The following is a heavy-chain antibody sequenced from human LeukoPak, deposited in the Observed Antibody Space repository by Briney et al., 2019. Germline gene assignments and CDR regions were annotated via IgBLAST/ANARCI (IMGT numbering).Heavy chain of an antibody. CDR1: GFTFSSYD. D-gene: IGHD1-1*01. CDR3: GKKFGLPTTTERSLQY. J-gene: IGHJ4*02. Sequence: QSGGSLRLSCAASGFTFSSYDMHWVRQATGKGLEWVSAIGTAGDTYYPGSVKGRFTISRENAKNSLYLQMNSLRAEDTAIYYCGKKFGLPTTTERSLQYWGQGTLVTVSS. V-gene: IGHV3-13*01. CDR2: IGTAGDT.